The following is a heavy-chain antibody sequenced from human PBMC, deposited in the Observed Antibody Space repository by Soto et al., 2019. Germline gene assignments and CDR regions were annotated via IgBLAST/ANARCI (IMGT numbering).Heavy chain of an antibody. CDR2: IYYSGST. V-gene: IGHV4-30-4*01. D-gene: IGHD3-3*01. J-gene: IGHJ3*02. Sequence: SETLSLTCPVSGGSISSGDYYWSWIRQPPGKGLEWIGYIYYSGSTYYNPSLKSRVTISVDTSKNQFSLKLSSVTAADTAVYYCASLPTYRRFLEWLDAFDIWGQGTMVTVSS. CDR1: GGSISSGDYY. CDR3: ASLPTYRRFLEWLDAFDI.